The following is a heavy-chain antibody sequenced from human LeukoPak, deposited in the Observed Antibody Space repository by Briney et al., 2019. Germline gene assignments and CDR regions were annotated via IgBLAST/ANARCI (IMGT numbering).Heavy chain of an antibody. CDR2: IYYSGST. J-gene: IGHJ4*02. D-gene: IGHD2-15*01. Sequence: SETLSLTCTVSGGSISSYYWSWIRQPPGKGLEWIGYIYYSGSTNYNPSLKSRVTISVDTSKNQFSLKLSSVTAADTAVYYCARTRQYCSGGSCYEVEFDYWGQGTLVTVSS. CDR3: ARTRQYCSGGSCYEVEFDY. CDR1: GGSISSYY. V-gene: IGHV4-59*01.